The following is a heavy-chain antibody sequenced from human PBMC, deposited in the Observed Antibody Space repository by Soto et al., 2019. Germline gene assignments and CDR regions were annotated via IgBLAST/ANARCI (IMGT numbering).Heavy chain of an antibody. CDR2: IYYSGST. Sequence: QVQLQESGPGLVKPSETLSLTCTVSVSGGSVSSGVHYWSWIRQPPGKGLEWIGYIYYSGSTNYNPSLKSRVTIPVDTSKNQFSLKLTSVTAADTAVYYCARGYHTSWYWFDRWGRGTLVTVSS. D-gene: IGHD6-13*01. CDR3: ARGYHTSWYWFDR. J-gene: IGHJ2*01. CDR1: GGSVSSGVHY. V-gene: IGHV4-61*08.